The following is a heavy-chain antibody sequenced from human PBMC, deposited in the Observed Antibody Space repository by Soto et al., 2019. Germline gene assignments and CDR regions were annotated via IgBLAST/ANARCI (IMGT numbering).Heavy chain of an antibody. CDR3: ATASTIFGVAIPYFDY. J-gene: IGHJ4*02. V-gene: IGHV4-30-4*01. D-gene: IGHD3-3*01. CDR2: IYYSGST. Sequence: SETLSLTCTVSGGSISSGDYYWSWIRQPPGKGLEWIGYIYYSGSTYYNPSLKSRVTISVDTSKNQFSLKLSSVTAADTAVYYCATASTIFGVAIPYFDYWGQGTLVTVS. CDR1: GGSISSGDYY.